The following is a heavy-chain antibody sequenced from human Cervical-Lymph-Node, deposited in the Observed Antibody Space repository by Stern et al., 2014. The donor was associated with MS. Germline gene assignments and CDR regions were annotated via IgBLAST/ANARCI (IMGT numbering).Heavy chain of an antibody. Sequence: VKLVESGAEVMKPGSSVKVSCKASGGSFSKFTSSWVRQAPGQGLEWMGGIFTVFGTPTYAQQFRGRLTITADVSTSTVYMELSSLRSDDTAVYYCALSSETSDRWYSLGYDLWGQGTLVTVSS. D-gene: IGHD6-13*01. CDR1: GGSFSKFT. V-gene: IGHV1-69*01. CDR3: ALSSETSDRWYSLGYDL. J-gene: IGHJ5*02. CDR2: IFTVFGTP.